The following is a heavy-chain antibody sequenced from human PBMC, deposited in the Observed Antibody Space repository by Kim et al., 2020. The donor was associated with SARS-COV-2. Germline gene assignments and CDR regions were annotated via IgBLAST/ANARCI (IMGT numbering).Heavy chain of an antibody. Sequence: SETLSLTCTVSGASVMTYYWTWIRQSAGKGLEWIGRIYTSGNTTYNPSLKSRVAMSLDTSKNHFSLRLSSVTAADTAVYYCTRHGSWFDPWGQGIVVTVSS. V-gene: IGHV4-4*07. CDR2: IYTSGNT. CDR1: GASVMTYY. D-gene: IGHD3-10*01. J-gene: IGHJ5*02. CDR3: TRHGSWFDP.